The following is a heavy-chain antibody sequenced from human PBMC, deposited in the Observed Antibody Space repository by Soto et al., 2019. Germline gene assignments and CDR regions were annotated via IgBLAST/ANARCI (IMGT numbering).Heavy chain of an antibody. D-gene: IGHD2-15*01. V-gene: IGHV4-39*01. J-gene: IGHJ4*02. CDR2: IYAGGST. CDR3: ATTTLNGGYYFDY. Sequence: QLQLQESGPGLVKPSETLSLTCTVSGGSISRSSYYWGWIRQPPGKGLEWIGSIYAGGSTFCNPSLKSRFSTSVDTSTNQISLTLSSVTAADTAVYYCATTTLNGGYYFDYWGQGTRVTVSS. CDR1: GGSISRSSYY.